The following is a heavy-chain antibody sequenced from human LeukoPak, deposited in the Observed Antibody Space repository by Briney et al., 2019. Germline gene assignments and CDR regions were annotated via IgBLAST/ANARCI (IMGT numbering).Heavy chain of an antibody. CDR2: ICASASGT. D-gene: IGHD2-15*01. Sequence: GGSLRLSCAASGFSFSSYAMSWVRQAPGKGLEWVSSICASASGTYYAGSVKARFTISRDNSKNTLDLQMNNLRAEDTAVYYCAKAGGGSCHSSLDFWGQGTLVTVSS. CDR1: GFSFSSYA. CDR3: AKAGGGSCHSSLDF. V-gene: IGHV3-23*01. J-gene: IGHJ4*02.